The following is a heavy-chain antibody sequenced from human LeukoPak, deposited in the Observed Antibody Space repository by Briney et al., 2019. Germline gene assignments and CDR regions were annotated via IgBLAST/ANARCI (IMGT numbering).Heavy chain of an antibody. Sequence: GSLRLSCAASGFSFINYWMSWVRQAPGKGLEWVANIKVDGSEKYYVDSVKGRFTISRDNAKNSLYLQTNSLRADDTAVYYCARDLGTWFDPWGQGTLVTVSS. V-gene: IGHV3-7*01. CDR1: GFSFINYW. CDR2: IKVDGSEK. D-gene: IGHD3/OR15-3a*01. CDR3: ARDLGTWFDP. J-gene: IGHJ5*02.